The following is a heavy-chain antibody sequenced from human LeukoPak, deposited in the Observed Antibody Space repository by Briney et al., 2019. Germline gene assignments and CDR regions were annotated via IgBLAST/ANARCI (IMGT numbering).Heavy chain of an antibody. D-gene: IGHD3-3*01. CDR1: GGSISSGSYY. J-gene: IGHJ6*02. Sequence: SETLSLTCTVSGGSISSGSYYWSWIRQPAGKGLEWIGRTYTSGSTNYNPSLKSRVTISVDTSKNQFPLKLSSVTAADTAVYYCARGEVDDFWSGYFGGMDVWGQGTTVTVSS. CDR2: TYTSGST. V-gene: IGHV4-61*02. CDR3: ARGEVDDFWSGYFGGMDV.